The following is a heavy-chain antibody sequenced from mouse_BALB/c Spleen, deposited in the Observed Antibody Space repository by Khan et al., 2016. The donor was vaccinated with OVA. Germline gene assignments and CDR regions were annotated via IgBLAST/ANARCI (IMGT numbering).Heavy chain of an antibody. CDR1: GYTFKNYG. D-gene: IGHD2-10*01. Sequence: QIQLVQSGPELKKPGETVKISCKASGYTFKNYGMNWVKQSPGKALKWMGWINTYTGEPTYADDFKGRFAFSLETSASTAYLQINNLKHEDTATYCCARPPYFSYTLDHWGQGTSVTVSS. J-gene: IGHJ4*01. CDR3: ARPPYFSYTLDH. CDR2: INTYTGEP. V-gene: IGHV9-3-1*01.